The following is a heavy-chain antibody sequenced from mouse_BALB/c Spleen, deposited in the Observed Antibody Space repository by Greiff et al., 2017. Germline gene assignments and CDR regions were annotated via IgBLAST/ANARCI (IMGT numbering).Heavy chain of an antibody. D-gene: IGHD1-2*01. CDR3: ARGGTTAFDY. CDR1: GFTFSSYA. J-gene: IGHJ2*01. CDR2: ISSGGSYT. V-gene: IGHV5-9-4*01. Sequence: EVQLVESGGGLVKPGGSLKLSCAASGFTFSSYAMSWVRQSPEKRLEWVAEISSGGSYTYYPDTVTGRFTISRDNAKNTLYLEMSSLRSEDTAMYYCARGGTTAFDYWGQGTTLTVSS.